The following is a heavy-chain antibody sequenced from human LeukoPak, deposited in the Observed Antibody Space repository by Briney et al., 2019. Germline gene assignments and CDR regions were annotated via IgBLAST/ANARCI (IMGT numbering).Heavy chain of an antibody. D-gene: IGHD6-19*01. CDR2: INHNTGAT. V-gene: IGHV1-2*02. CDR3: ARDRVGSGWPRPYYFEI. CDR1: GYTFTGYY. J-gene: IGHJ4*02. Sequence: ASVKVSCKPSGYTFTGYYLHWVRQAPGQGPEWMGWINHNTGATMYSQKFQGRVTMTRDTSVSTGYMELRSLTSDDSAVYYCARDRVGSGWPRPYYFEIWGQGTLVTVSS.